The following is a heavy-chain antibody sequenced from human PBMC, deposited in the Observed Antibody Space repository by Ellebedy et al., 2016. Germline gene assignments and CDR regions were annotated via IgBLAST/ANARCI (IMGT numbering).Heavy chain of an antibody. CDR1: GYTFTDYY. Sequence: ASVKVSCXASGYTFTDYYMHWVRQAPGQGLVWMGWLNPDSGDTNYAQKFQGRVTMTRDTSISTAYMELSRLKSDDTAVYYCSRDRYNGYDLNWFDPWGQGTLVIVSS. V-gene: IGHV1-2*02. CDR2: LNPDSGDT. D-gene: IGHD5-12*01. CDR3: SRDRYNGYDLNWFDP. J-gene: IGHJ5*02.